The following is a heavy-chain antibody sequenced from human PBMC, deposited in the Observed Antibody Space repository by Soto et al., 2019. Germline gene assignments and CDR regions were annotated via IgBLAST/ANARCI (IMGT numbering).Heavy chain of an antibody. Sequence: GGSLRLSCAASGFTFSSYAMSLVRQAPGKGLEWVSAISGSGGSTYYADSVKGRFTISRDNSKNTLYLQMNSLRAEDTAVYYCAKLLITMIVVVTSGSMDVWGQGTTVTVSS. V-gene: IGHV3-23*01. D-gene: IGHD3-22*01. CDR1: GFTFSSYA. J-gene: IGHJ6*02. CDR2: ISGSGGST. CDR3: AKLLITMIVVVTSGSMDV.